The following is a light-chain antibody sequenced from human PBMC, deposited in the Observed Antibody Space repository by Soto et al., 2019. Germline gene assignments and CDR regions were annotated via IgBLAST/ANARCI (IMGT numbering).Light chain of an antibody. CDR2: DAS. J-gene: IGKJ1*01. V-gene: IGKV1-5*01. CDR1: QTISNW. Sequence: DIQMTQSPSTLSASVGDRVTISCRASQTISNWLAWYQQKPGKAPKLLIYDASSLESGVPSRFSGSGSGTEFTLTTSSLQPEDFATYYCQKYNSFWTFGQGTKVDI. CDR3: QKYNSFWT.